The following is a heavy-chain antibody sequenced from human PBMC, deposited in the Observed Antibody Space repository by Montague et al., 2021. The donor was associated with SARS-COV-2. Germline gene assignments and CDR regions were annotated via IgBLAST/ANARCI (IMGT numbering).Heavy chain of an antibody. J-gene: IGHJ4*02. CDR2: IYYSGNT. V-gene: IGHV4-59*02. CDR1: GGSVSSYY. Sequence: SETRSLTCTVSGGSVSSYYWSWIRQPPGKGLEWIGYIYYSGNTNYNPSLKSRVTISVDTSKNQVSLKLSSVTAADTAVYYCARGESYSTSWYYFFDYWGQGTLVTVSS. CDR3: ARGESYSTSWYYFFDY. D-gene: IGHD6-13*01.